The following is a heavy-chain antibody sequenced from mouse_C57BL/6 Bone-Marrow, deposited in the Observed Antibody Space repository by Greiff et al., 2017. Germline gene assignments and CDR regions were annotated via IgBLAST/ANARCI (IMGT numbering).Heavy chain of an antibody. CDR2: IDPETGGT. Sequence: VQLQQSGAELVRPGASVTLSCTASGYTFTDYEMHWVKQTPVHGLEWIGAIDPETGGTAYNQKFKGKAILTADKSSSTAYMALRSLTSEDSAVYYCTRGDSSGYVWFAYWGQGTLVTVSA. CDR1: GYTFTDYE. CDR3: TRGDSSGYVWFAY. V-gene: IGHV1-15*01. J-gene: IGHJ3*01. D-gene: IGHD3-2*02.